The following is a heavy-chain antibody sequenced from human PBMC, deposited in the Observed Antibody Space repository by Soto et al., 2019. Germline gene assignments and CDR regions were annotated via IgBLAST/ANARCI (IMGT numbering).Heavy chain of an antibody. CDR3: ARDLGSGYDPGDY. CDR1: GDIFSGYS. Sequence: QVQLVQSGAEVKKPGSSVKVSCKTSGDIFSGYSISWVRQAPGQGLEWMGGIIPIFGTTNYAQRFHGRVTISAGKSTSTVYMELYRLKSEDTAVYYCARDLGSGYDPGDYWGQGTLVTVSS. J-gene: IGHJ4*02. V-gene: IGHV1-69*14. CDR2: IIPIFGTT. D-gene: IGHD5-12*01.